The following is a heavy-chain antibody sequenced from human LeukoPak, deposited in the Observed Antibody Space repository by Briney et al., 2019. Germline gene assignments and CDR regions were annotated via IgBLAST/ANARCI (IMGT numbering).Heavy chain of an antibody. D-gene: IGHD6-13*01. V-gene: IGHV3-23*01. CDR1: GFTFSSYA. Sequence: GGSLRLSCAASGFTFSSYAMSWVRQAPGKGLEWVSVISGSGDKTYYADSVKGRFTISRDNSKNTLYLQMNSLRAEDTALYYCATEFWGYSSSTKGGAFDIWGQGTMVTVSS. CDR2: ISGSGDKT. CDR3: ATEFWGYSSSTKGGAFDI. J-gene: IGHJ3*02.